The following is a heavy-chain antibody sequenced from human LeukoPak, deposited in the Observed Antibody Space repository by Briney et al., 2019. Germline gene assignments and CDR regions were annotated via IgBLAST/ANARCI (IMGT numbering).Heavy chain of an antibody. J-gene: IGHJ4*02. CDR1: GGTFSSYA. Sequence: ASVTVSCKASGGTFSSYAISWVRQAPGQGLEWMGGIIPIFGTANYAQKFQGRVTITADESTSTAYMELSSLRSEDTAVYYCAREHSLLFDYWGQGTLVTVSS. V-gene: IGHV1-69*01. CDR2: IIPIFGTA. D-gene: IGHD3-16*02. CDR3: AREHSLLFDY.